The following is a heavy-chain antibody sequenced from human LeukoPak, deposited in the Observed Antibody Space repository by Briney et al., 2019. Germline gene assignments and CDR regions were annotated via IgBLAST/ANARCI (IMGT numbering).Heavy chain of an antibody. J-gene: IGHJ4*02. CDR1: GGSISSSSYY. V-gene: IGHV4-39*07. Sequence: SETLSLTCTVSGGSISSSSYYWGWIRQPPGKGLEWIGSIYYSGSTYYNPSLKSRVTISVDTSKNQFSLKLSSVTAADTAVYYYARARYYYDSSGYSVDYWGQGTLVTVSS. D-gene: IGHD3-22*01. CDR2: IYYSGST. CDR3: ARARYYYDSSGYSVDY.